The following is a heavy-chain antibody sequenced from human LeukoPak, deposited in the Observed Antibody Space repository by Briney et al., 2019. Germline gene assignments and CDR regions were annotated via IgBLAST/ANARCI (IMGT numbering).Heavy chain of an antibody. CDR3: ARRGYIYGFFDY. V-gene: IGHV4-31*03. D-gene: IGHD5-18*01. CDR1: GGSICSGDYY. J-gene: IGHJ4*02. Sequence: SETLSPTCTVSGGSICSGDYYWTWIRQHPGKGLEWIGYMFCSGNTYYNSSLKSRVTISVDTSKNQFSLKLSSVTAADTAVYYCARRGYIYGFFDYWGQGTLVTVSS. CDR2: MFCSGNT.